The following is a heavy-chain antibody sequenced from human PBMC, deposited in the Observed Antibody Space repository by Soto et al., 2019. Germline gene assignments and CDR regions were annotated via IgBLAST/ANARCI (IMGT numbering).Heavy chain of an antibody. V-gene: IGHV1-69*02. Sequence: QVQLVQSGAEVKKPGSSVKVSCKASGGSFTSFIVTWVRQAPGQGLEWMGRIIPVLDVEYYAQKFQGRLTITADKSTNTAYVELSSLRSEDTAVYYCAKSPNPVSATPSWGGMDVWGLGTTVTVS. CDR1: GGSFTSFI. J-gene: IGHJ6*02. CDR2: IIPVLDVE. CDR3: AKSPNPVSATPSWGGMDV. D-gene: IGHD2-15*01.